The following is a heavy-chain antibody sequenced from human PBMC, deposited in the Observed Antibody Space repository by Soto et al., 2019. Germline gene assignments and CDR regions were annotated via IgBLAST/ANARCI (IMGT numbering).Heavy chain of an antibody. J-gene: IGHJ4*02. V-gene: IGHV1-69*02. CDR2: IIPILGIA. CDR1: GGTFSSYT. CDR3: ARGVDYYDSSGYDLDY. D-gene: IGHD3-22*01. Sequence: QVQLVQSGAEVKKPGSSVKVSCKASGGTFSSYTISWVRQAPGQGLEWMGRIIPILGIANYAQKFQGRVRITADKSTSAAFMELSSLRSEDTAVYYCARGVDYYDSSGYDLDYWGQGTLVTVSS.